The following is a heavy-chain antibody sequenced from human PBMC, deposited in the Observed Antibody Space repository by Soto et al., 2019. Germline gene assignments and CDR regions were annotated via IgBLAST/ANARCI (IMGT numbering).Heavy chain of an antibody. CDR1: GFTFSSYG. D-gene: IGHD5-12*01. J-gene: IGHJ3*02. CDR2: ISYDGSNK. Sequence: QVQLVESGGGVVQPGRSLRLSCAASGFTFSSYGMHWVRQAPGKGLEWVAVISYDGSNKYYADSVKGRFTISRDNSKNTQYLQMNSLRAEDTAVYYCPKEKVDPRGWAFDIWGQGTMVTVSS. CDR3: PKEKVDPRGWAFDI. V-gene: IGHV3-30*18.